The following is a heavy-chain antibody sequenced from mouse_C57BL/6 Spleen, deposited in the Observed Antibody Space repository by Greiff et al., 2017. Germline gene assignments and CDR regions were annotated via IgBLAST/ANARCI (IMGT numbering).Heavy chain of an antibody. J-gene: IGHJ3*01. CDR1: GYTFTSYW. Sequence: QVQLQQPGAELVKPGASVKVSCKASGYTFTSYWMHWVKQRPGQGLEWIGRIYPSDSDTNYNQKFKGKATLTVDKSSSTAYMQLSSLTSEDSAVYYCAIEGDYTFSWFAYWGQGTLVTVSA. D-gene: IGHD2-13*01. CDR3: AIEGDYTFSWFAY. CDR2: IYPSDSDT. V-gene: IGHV1-74*01.